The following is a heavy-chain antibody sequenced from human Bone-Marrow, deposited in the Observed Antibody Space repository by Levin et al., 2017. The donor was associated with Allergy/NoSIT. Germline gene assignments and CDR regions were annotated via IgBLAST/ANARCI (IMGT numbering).Heavy chain of an antibody. V-gene: IGHV3-30-3*01. D-gene: IGHD5-12*01. CDR3: ARDRVTTSYFYFYGMDV. CDR2: ISYDGVNK. CDR1: GFTLNYYA. Sequence: SCVASGFTLNYYAMHWVRQAPGKGLEWVSVISYDGVNKYYADSVKGRFTISRDNSKKTVYLQMDTLRPEDTAEYFCARDRVTTSYFYFYGMDVWGQGTTVTVSS. J-gene: IGHJ6*02.